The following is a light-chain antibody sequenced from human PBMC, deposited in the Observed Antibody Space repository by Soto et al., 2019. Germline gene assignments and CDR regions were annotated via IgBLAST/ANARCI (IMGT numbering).Light chain of an antibody. CDR1: NIGGKS. V-gene: IGLV3-21*02. Sequence: SDARTQTSSVSVAPGQTARISCGGNNIGGKSVHWYQQKPGQAPVVVVYDDSDRPSGIPERFSGSNSGNTATLTISRVEAGDEADYHCQVWDDNSDHHVFGTGTKVTVL. CDR2: DDS. CDR3: QVWDDNSDHHV. J-gene: IGLJ1*01.